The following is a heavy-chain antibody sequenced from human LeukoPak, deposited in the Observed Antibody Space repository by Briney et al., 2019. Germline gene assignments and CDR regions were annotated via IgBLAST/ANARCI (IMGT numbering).Heavy chain of an antibody. Sequence: PGGSLRLSCAASGFTFSSYDMHWVRQAPGKGLEWVAVISYDGSNKYYADSVKGRVTISRDNSKNTLYLQMNSLRPEDTAVYYCARDPDDIVGANFDSWGQGTLVTVSS. CDR2: ISYDGSNK. J-gene: IGHJ4*02. V-gene: IGHV3-30*03. D-gene: IGHD1-26*01. CDR3: ARDPDDIVGANFDS. CDR1: GFTFSSYD.